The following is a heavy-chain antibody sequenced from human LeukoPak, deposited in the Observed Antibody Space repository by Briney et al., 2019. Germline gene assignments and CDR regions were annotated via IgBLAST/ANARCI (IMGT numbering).Heavy chain of an antibody. CDR3: ARGMVRGVITGATDY. J-gene: IGHJ4*02. D-gene: IGHD3-10*01. CDR1: GYSFTNYW. Sequence: GESLKISCKGSGYSFTNYWIAWVRQVRGKGLEWMGIIYPGDSDGRYSPAFRGQVTISVDKSISTAYLQWSSLKASDTAMYYCARGMVRGVITGATDYWGQGTLVTVSP. CDR2: IYPGDSDG. V-gene: IGHV5-51*01.